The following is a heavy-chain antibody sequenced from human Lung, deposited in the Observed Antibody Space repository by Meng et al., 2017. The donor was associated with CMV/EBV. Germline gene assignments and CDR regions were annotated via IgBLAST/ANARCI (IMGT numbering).Heavy chain of an antibody. J-gene: IGHJ4*02. V-gene: IGHV3-74*01. CDR2: SNNDESRK. Sequence: GGSLRPXXGAPGFTFSRYWMHWARQAPGKGLVWVSRSNNDESRKTYADSVKGRFTISRDSAKNTLYLQMNSLRAEDTAVYYCAREQFDYGDYGLDYWGQGTLVTVSS. D-gene: IGHD4-17*01. CDR1: GFTFSRYW. CDR3: AREQFDYGDYGLDY.